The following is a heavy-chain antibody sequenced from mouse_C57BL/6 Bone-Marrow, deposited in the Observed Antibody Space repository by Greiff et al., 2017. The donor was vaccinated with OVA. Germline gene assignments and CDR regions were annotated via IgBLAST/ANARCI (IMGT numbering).Heavy chain of an antibody. CDR2: ISSGGDYI. CDR3: TRGPTTVVPFDY. CDR1: GFTFSSYA. J-gene: IGHJ2*01. V-gene: IGHV5-9-1*02. Sequence: EVMLVESGEGLVKPGGSLKLSCAASGFTFSSYAMSWVRQTPEKRLEWVAYISSGGDYIYYADTVKGRSTISRDNARNTLYLQMSSLKSEDTAMYYCTRGPTTVVPFDYWGQGTTLTVSS. D-gene: IGHD1-1*01.